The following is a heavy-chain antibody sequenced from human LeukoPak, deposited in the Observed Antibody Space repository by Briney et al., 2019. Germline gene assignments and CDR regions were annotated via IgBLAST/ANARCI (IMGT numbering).Heavy chain of an antibody. Sequence: SETLSLTCAISGASISSNSHFWGWVRQPPGKGQEWIGSFRYRDNTYSNPSLKSRVTISEDTSKNQFSLKLSSVTATDTAVYYCVRRSRDNSGYYYVDYWGQGTLVTVSS. CDR3: VRRSRDNSGYYYVDY. CDR1: GASISSNSHF. V-gene: IGHV4-39*01. D-gene: IGHD3-22*01. CDR2: FRYRDNT. J-gene: IGHJ4*02.